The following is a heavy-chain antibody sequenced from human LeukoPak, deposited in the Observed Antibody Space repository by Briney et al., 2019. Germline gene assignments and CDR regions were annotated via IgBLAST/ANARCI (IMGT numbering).Heavy chain of an antibody. CDR2: INSDGSST. V-gene: IGHV3-74*01. CDR1: GFIISSYW. D-gene: IGHD6-19*01. Sequence: GGSLRLSCAASGFIISSYWMHWVRQAPGKGLVWVSHINSDGSSTSYADSVKGRFTISRDNAKNTLYLQTNSLRAEDTAVYYCARGVAGTWYFDLWGRGTLVTVSS. CDR3: ARGVAGTWYFDL. J-gene: IGHJ2*01.